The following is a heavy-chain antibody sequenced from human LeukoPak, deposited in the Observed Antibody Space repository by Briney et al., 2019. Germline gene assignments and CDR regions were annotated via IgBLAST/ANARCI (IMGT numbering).Heavy chain of an antibody. V-gene: IGHV1-3*01. Sequence: ASVTVSCKASGGTFSSYAISWVRQAPGQGLEWMGWINAGNGNTKYSQKFQGRVTITRDTSASTAYMELSSLRSEDTAVYYCARGMGNYYYDSSGYYNYFDYWGQGTLVTVSS. J-gene: IGHJ4*02. D-gene: IGHD3-22*01. CDR1: GGTFSSYA. CDR2: INAGNGNT. CDR3: ARGMGNYYYDSSGYYNYFDY.